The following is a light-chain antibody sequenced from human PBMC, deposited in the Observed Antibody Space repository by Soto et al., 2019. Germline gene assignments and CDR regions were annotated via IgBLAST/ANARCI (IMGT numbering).Light chain of an antibody. Sequence: AIQMTQSPSSLSASVGDRVTITCRAIQDISTDLGWYQQKPGKAPKLLIYGESNLHRGVPSRFSGSGSGTDFNLTISSLQPEDFAAYYCLQDYNYPRTFGQGTKVDFK. CDR2: GES. CDR3: LQDYNYPRT. CDR1: QDISTD. V-gene: IGKV1-6*01. J-gene: IGKJ1*01.